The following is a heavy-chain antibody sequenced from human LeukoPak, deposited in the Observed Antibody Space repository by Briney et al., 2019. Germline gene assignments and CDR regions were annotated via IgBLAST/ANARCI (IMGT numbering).Heavy chain of an antibody. CDR2: IRYDGTNK. CDR3: AKDLHYYGSGYGGDY. J-gene: IGHJ4*02. D-gene: IGHD3-10*01. V-gene: IGHV3-30*02. CDR1: GFTFTSYG. Sequence: GGSLRLSCAASGFTFTSYGMHWIRQAPGKGLEWVAFIRYDGTNKYYAVSVKGRFTISRDNSKNTLSLQMNSLRVEDTAVYYCAKDLHYYGSGYGGDYWGQGTLVTVSS.